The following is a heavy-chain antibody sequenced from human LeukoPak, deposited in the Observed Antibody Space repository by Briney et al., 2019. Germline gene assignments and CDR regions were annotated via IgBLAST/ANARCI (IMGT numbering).Heavy chain of an antibody. V-gene: IGHV1-2*04. CDR2: INPNSGGT. Sequence: ASVKVSCKASGYTFTGYYMRWVRQAPGQGLEWMGWINPNSGGTNYAQKFQGWVTMTRDTSISTAYMELRSLRSDDTAVYYCARGLDLKDAFAIWGQGTMVTVSS. CDR3: ARGLDLKDAFAI. J-gene: IGHJ3*02. D-gene: IGHD6-6*01. CDR1: GYTFTGYY.